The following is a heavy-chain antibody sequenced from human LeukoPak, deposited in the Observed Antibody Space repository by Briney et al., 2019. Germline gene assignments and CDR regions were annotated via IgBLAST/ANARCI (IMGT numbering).Heavy chain of an antibody. V-gene: IGHV3-48*03. CDR3: ASTRSTSDWYTRGFEY. CDR2: ISSSGSIT. Sequence: GGSLRLSCADSGFSFSSYEMNWVRQAPGKGLEWISYISSSGSITFYADSEKGRFTISRDNARNSLYLQMNSLRAEDTAVYYRASTRSTSDWYTRGFEYWGQGTLVTVSS. J-gene: IGHJ4*02. CDR1: GFSFSSYE. D-gene: IGHD6-19*01.